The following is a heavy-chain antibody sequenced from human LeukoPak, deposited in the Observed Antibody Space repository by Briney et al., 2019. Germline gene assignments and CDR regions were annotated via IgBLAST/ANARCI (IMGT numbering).Heavy chain of an antibody. Sequence: PGGSLRHACAASGFTFSDTWMHWVRQAPGQGLVWVSRIRSDGSDTRYAESVKGRFTISRDNAKNTLYLQMNSLRAEDTAVYYCARDWFHAIDYWGQGTLVTVSS. CDR1: GFTFSDTW. D-gene: IGHD2/OR15-2a*01. J-gene: IGHJ4*02. CDR3: ARDWFHAIDY. CDR2: IRSDGSDT. V-gene: IGHV3-74*01.